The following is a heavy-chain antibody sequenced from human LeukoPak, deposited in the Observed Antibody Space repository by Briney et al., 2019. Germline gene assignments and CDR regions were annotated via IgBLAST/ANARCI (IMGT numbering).Heavy chain of an antibody. CDR3: ARDLADSSGYYRGFDF. V-gene: IGHV1-46*01. CDR1: GYTFTSYY. D-gene: IGHD6-19*01. Sequence: ASVKVSCKASGYTFTSYYMHWVRQAPGQGLEWMGIINPSGGSTSYAQKFQGRVTMTTDTSTSTAYMELRSLRSDDTAVYYCARDLADSSGYYRGFDFWGQGTLVTV. CDR2: INPSGGST. J-gene: IGHJ4*02.